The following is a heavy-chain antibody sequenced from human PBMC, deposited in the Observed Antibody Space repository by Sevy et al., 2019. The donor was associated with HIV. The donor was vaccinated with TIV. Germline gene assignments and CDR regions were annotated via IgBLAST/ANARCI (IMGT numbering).Heavy chain of an antibody. CDR1: GFTFSNFA. V-gene: IGHV3-30-3*01. Sequence: GGSLRLSCAASGFTFSNFAMHWVRQAPGKGLEWVAVISYDGSNKYYADSVKGRFTISRDNSKNTLYLQMNSLRPEDTAGYYCANGLRSDSSDYYYSDDCYHGMGVWGQGTTVTVSS. CDR2: ISYDGSNK. J-gene: IGHJ6*02. CDR3: ANGLRSDSSDYYYSDDCYHGMGV. D-gene: IGHD3-22*01.